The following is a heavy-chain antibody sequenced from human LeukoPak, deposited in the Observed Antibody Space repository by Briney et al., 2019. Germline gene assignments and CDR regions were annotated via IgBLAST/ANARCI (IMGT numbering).Heavy chain of an antibody. CDR2: IYYSGST. J-gene: IGHJ3*02. CDR3: ARDLGVMVRAFDI. V-gene: IGHV4-59*01. D-gene: IGHD5-18*01. CDR1: GRSISNYY. Sequence: PSETLSLTCTVSGRSISNYYWSWIRQPPGKRLEWIGYIYYSGSTSYNPSLKSRVTISVDTCKNQISLKLSSVTAADTAVYYCARDLGVMVRAFDIWGQGTMVTVSS.